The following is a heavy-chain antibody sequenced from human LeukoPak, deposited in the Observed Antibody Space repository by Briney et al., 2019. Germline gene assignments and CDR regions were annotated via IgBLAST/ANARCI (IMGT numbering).Heavy chain of an antibody. J-gene: IGHJ6*03. D-gene: IGHD6-13*01. V-gene: IGHV3-21*01. CDR2: ISSSSSYI. CDR1: GFTFSSYS. CDR3: AREVAAGTGGLDYYYYYMDV. Sequence: GGSLRLSCAASGFTFSSYSMNWVRQAPGKGLEWVSSISSSSSYIYYADSVKGRFTISRDNAKNSLYLQMNSLRAEDTAVYYCAREVAAGTGGLDYYYYYMDVWGKGTTVTVSS.